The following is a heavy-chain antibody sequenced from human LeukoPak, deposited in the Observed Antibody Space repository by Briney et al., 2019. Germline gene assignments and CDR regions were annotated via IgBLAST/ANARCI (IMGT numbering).Heavy chain of an antibody. CDR1: GFTFSSYM. J-gene: IGHJ5*02. CDR3: ARDGNYDFWSGKYNWFDP. D-gene: IGHD3-3*01. Sequence: GGSLRLSCAASGFTFSSYMMTWVRQAPGKGLEWVSSISSSSSYIYYADSVKGRFTISRDNAKNSLYLQMNSLRAEDTAVYYCARDGNYDFWSGKYNWFDPWGQGTLVTVSS. V-gene: IGHV3-21*01. CDR2: ISSSSSYI.